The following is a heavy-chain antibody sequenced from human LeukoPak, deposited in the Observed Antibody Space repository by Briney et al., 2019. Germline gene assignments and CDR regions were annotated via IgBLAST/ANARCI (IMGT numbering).Heavy chain of an antibody. CDR3: AAVSYLAFDI. J-gene: IGHJ3*02. Sequence: ETLSLTCSVSGGFNTHYYWSWIRQPPGKGLEWVANIKQDGDEKYYVDSVKGRFTIFRDNAKNAAYLQINSLTVEDTAVYYCAAVSYLAFDIWGQGAMVTVSS. D-gene: IGHD2-21*01. CDR2: IKQDGDEK. CDR1: GGFNTHYY. V-gene: IGHV3-7*01.